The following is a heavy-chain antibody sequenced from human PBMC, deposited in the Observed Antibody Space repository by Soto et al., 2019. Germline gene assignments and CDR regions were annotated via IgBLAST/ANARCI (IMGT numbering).Heavy chain of an antibody. CDR3: ARTLYSRGWEIFSYYNGMDV. J-gene: IGHJ6*02. CDR2: SYYSGRT. D-gene: IGHD6-19*01. CDR1: GGSISSSSYY. V-gene: IGHV4-39*01. Sequence: SETLSLTCTVSGGSISSSSYYWGWIREPPGEGLEWIGSSYYSGRTCYNPSLKSRVTISVDTSKNQFSLRLSSVTAADTAVYNCARTLYSRGWEIFSYYNGMDVWGQGNTGTVAS.